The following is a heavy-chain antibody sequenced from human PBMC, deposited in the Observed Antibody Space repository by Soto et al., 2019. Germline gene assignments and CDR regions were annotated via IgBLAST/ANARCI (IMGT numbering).Heavy chain of an antibody. D-gene: IGHD6-13*01. CDR3: ARHGWTYTSWQQLAFDAFDI. J-gene: IGHJ3*02. CDR2: IYYSGST. Sequence: SETLSLTCTVSGGSISSSSYYWGWIRQPPGKGLEWIGSIYYSGSTYYNPSLKSRVTIFVDTSKNQFSLKLSSVTAADTAVYYCARHGWTYTSWQQLAFDAFDIWGQGTMVTVSS. CDR1: GGSISSSSYY. V-gene: IGHV4-39*01.